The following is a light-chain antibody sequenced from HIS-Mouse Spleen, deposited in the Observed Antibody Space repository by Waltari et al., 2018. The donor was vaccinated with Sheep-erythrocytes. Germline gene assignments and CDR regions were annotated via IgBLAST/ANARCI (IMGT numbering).Light chain of an antibody. J-gene: IGKJ1*01. CDR2: DAS. Sequence: AIQLTQSPSSLSASVGDSVTITCRASQGISSALAWYKQKPGKAPKLLIYDASSLESGVPSRFSGSGSGTDFTLTISSLQPEDFATYYCQQFNNYPRTFGQGTKVEIK. V-gene: IGKV1D-13*01. CDR3: QQFNNYPRT. CDR1: QGISSA.